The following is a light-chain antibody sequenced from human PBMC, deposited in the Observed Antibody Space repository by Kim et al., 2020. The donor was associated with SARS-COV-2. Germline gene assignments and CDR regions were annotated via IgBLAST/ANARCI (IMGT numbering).Light chain of an antibody. V-gene: IGKV3-20*01. J-gene: IGKJ4*01. CDR2: GAS. Sequence: LSPGERATLSCRASQSGSSSYVAWYQQTPGQGPRLLIYGASSRATGIPDRFSGSGAGTDFTLTISRLEPEDFAVYFCQQYDSSPLTFGGGTKLEI. CDR1: QSGSSSY. CDR3: QQYDSSPLT.